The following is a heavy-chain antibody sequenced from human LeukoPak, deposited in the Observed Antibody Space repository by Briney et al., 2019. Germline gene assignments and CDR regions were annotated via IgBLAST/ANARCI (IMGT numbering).Heavy chain of an antibody. J-gene: IGHJ5*02. V-gene: IGHV1-69*06. CDR2: IIPIFGTA. Sequence: SVKASCTASRGTFTVYAISGVSQAPGQGLEWMGRIIPIFGTANYAQKFQGRVTITADKSTSTAYMELSSLRSEDTAVYYCARHLDRVTSTHIDAWGQGTLVTVSS. D-gene: IGHD5-12*01. CDR3: ARHLDRVTSTHIDA. CDR1: RGTFTVYA.